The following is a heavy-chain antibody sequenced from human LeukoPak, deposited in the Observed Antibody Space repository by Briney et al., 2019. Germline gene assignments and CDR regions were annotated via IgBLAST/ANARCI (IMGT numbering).Heavy chain of an antibody. Sequence: SETMSPTSTVAGGSISNYYWSWIRQPAGKGLEWIGRIYSTGSTNYNPSLKSRVTMSLGTSKNQFSLSLSSVTAADTAVYYCARGGVATNVKNWGQGTLVTVSS. CDR1: GGSISNYY. D-gene: IGHD5-12*01. CDR3: ARGGVATNVKN. J-gene: IGHJ4*02. V-gene: IGHV4-4*07. CDR2: IYSTGST.